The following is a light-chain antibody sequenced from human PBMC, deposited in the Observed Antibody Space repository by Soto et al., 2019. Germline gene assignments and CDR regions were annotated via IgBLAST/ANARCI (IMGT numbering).Light chain of an antibody. V-gene: IGKV3-11*01. CDR3: QQRSNWPPGFT. CDR2: DAS. CDR1: QSVSSY. Sequence: EIVLTQSPATLSLSPGERATLSCRASQSVSSYLVWYQQKPGQAPRLLIYDASNRATGIPARFSGSGSGTDFTLTISSLEPEDFAVYYCQQRSNWPPGFTFGPGTKVDIK. J-gene: IGKJ3*01.